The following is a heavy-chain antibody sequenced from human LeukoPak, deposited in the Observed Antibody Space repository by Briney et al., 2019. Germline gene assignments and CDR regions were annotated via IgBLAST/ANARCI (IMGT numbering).Heavy chain of an antibody. CDR1: GFTFSDYY. Sequence: GSLRLSCAASGFTFSDYYMSWIRQAPGKGLEWVSSISSSSSYIYYADSVKGRFTISRDNAKNSLYLQMNSLRAEDTAVYYCAREGGYCSSTSCYFGGSPKNWFDPWGQGTLVTVSS. CDR2: ISSSSSYI. J-gene: IGHJ5*02. CDR3: AREGGYCSSTSCYFGGSPKNWFDP. D-gene: IGHD2-2*01. V-gene: IGHV3-11*06.